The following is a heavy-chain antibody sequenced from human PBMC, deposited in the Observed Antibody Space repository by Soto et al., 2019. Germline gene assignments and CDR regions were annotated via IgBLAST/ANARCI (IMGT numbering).Heavy chain of an antibody. J-gene: IGHJ4*02. V-gene: IGHV3-74*01. CDR1: GFTFSRYW. CDR2: IKSDGSST. D-gene: IGHD3-9*01. Sequence: GGSLRLSCAASGFTFSRYWMYWVRQAPGKGLVWVSRIKSDGSSTSYADSVKGRFTISRDNAKNTLYLQMNSLRAEDTAVYYCTRGPNYDILTGFDYWGQGTLVTVSS. CDR3: TRGPNYDILTGFDY.